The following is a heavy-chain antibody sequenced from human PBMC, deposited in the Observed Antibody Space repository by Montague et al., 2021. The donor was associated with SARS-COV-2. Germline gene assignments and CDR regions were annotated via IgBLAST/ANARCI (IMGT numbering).Heavy chain of an antibody. Sequence: SETLSLTCTVSGGSITNNIDYWAWIRQPPGKGLEWIGSIYYTGNTYYNPSLKSRVTISVVTYKNHFTLKLISVTAAETAVYYCARLKRYFDSSGSLSAFDFWGQGTKVTVSS. CDR3: ARLKRYFDSSGSLSAFDF. CDR1: GGSITNNIDY. J-gene: IGHJ3*01. V-gene: IGHV4-39*02. CDR2: IYYTGNT. D-gene: IGHD3-22*01.